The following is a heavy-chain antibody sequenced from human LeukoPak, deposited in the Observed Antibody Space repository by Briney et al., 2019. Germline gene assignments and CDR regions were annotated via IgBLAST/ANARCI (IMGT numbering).Heavy chain of an antibody. CDR2: IYYSGST. D-gene: IGHD4-17*01. Sequence: PSETLSLTCTVSGGSISTFYWSWLRQPPGKGLEWIGCIYYSGSTNYNPSLKSRVTISVDTSKNQFSLRLSSVTAADTAVYYCAREDPQTTVPEGLDVWGQGTRSPSP. CDR1: GGSISTFY. J-gene: IGHJ6*02. CDR3: AREDPQTTVPEGLDV. V-gene: IGHV4-59*01.